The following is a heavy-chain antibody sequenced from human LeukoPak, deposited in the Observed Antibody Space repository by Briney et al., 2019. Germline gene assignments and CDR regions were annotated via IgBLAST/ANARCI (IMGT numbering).Heavy chain of an antibody. Sequence: GGSLRLSCAASGFTFDDYGMIWVRQAPGKGLEWVFGINWNGGSTDYADSVKGRFTISRDNAKNSLYLQMNSLRAEDTALYYCARWKVAVESYFDYWGQGTLVTVSS. CDR3: ARWKVAVESYFDY. V-gene: IGHV3-20*04. J-gene: IGHJ4*02. CDR2: INWNGGST. CDR1: GFTFDDYG. D-gene: IGHD2-15*01.